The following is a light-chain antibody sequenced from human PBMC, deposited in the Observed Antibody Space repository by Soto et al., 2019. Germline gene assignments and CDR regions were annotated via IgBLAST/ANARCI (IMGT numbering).Light chain of an antibody. J-gene: IGLJ3*02. CDR1: SSNIGAGYN. CDR2: GNS. Sequence: QSVLTQPPSVSGAPGQRVTISCTGSSSNIGAGYNVHWYQQLPGTAPKLLIYGNSNRPSGVPDRFSGSKSGTSASLAITGLQAEDEAEYYCQYYDSSLSGWGFGGGTKLTVL. V-gene: IGLV1-40*01. CDR3: QYYDSSLSGWG.